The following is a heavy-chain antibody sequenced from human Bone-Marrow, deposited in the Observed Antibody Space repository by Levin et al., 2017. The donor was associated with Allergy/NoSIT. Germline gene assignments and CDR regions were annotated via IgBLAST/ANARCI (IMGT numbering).Heavy chain of an antibody. J-gene: IGHJ4*02. Sequence: GGSLRLSCEMSGFLVSDHAMHWVRQAPGKGLEWLAVISYDGSRQNYADSVKGRVIISRENSKKTVFLHMNSRSPDDTAIYYCARDRGRSSAFLGEGTFDFWGQGTLVTVSS. CDR1: GFLVSDHA. CDR3: ARDRGRSSAFLGEGTFDF. D-gene: IGHD2-15*01. CDR2: ISYDGSRQ. V-gene: IGHV3-30*19.